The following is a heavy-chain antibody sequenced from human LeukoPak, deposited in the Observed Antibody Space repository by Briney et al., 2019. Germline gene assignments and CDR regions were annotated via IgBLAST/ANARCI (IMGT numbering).Heavy chain of an antibody. V-gene: IGHV3-21*01. Sequence: AGGSLRLSCAASGFSFITYSMNWVRQAPGKGLEWVSSITSTSSYIYYADSVKGRFTISRDNAKNSLYLQMNSLRAEDTAVYYCARDPSSRDPGMDVWGKGTTVTISS. J-gene: IGHJ6*03. CDR2: ITSTSSYI. CDR3: ARDPSSRDPGMDV. CDR1: GFSFITYS.